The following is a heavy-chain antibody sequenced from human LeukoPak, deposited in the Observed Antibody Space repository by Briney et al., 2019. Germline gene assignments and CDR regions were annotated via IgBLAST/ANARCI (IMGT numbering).Heavy chain of an antibody. CDR1: GFTFSTYG. V-gene: IGHV3-21*01. J-gene: IGHJ6*04. Sequence: PGGSLRLSCAASGFTFSTYGMTWVRQAPGKGLEWVSSISSSSSYIYYADSVKGRFTISRDNAKNSLYLQMNSLRAEDTAVYYCARDRGYSYGMPMDVWGKGTTVTVSS. D-gene: IGHD5-18*01. CDR3: ARDRGYSYGMPMDV. CDR2: ISSSSSYI.